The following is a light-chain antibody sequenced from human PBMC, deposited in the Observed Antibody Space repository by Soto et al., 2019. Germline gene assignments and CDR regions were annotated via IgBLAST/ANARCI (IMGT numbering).Light chain of an antibody. V-gene: IGKV3-20*01. CDR1: QSVSSSY. CDR2: GAS. J-gene: IGKJ5*01. CDR3: QQYGSTPPVT. Sequence: EIVLTQSPGTLSLSPGERATLSCRASQSVSSSYLAWYQQKPGQAPRLLIYGASSRATGITYRISGSWSGTDFSLTISRLEPEDFAVYYCQQYGSTPPVTFGQGTRLEIK.